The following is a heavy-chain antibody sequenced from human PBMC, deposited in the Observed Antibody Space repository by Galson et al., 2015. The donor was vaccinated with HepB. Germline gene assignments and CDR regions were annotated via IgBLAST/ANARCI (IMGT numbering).Heavy chain of an antibody. CDR3: ARDLPGVVAVFGY. Sequence: SVKVSCKASGYTFTSYGMSWVRQAPGQGLEWMGWINAYTGNTNYAQKLQGRVTLTTDTSTSTAYMEMRSLRSDDTAVYYCARDLPGVVAVFGYWGQGTLVTVSS. D-gene: IGHD2-15*01. J-gene: IGHJ4*02. CDR1: GYTFTSYG. V-gene: IGHV1-18*04. CDR2: INAYTGNT.